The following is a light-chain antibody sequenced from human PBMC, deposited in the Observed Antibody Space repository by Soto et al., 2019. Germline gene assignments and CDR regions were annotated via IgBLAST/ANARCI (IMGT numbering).Light chain of an antibody. CDR1: QSVSSRY. CDR2: SAS. Sequence: EIVLTQSPGTLSLSPGERATLSCRASQSVSSRYLAWYQQKPGQAPRLLIYSASTRATGIADRFSGSGSGTDFTLTITRLEPEDFAVYFCQQYGTSPSPTFGQGTRLEIK. V-gene: IGKV3-20*01. J-gene: IGKJ5*01. CDR3: QQYGTSPSPT.